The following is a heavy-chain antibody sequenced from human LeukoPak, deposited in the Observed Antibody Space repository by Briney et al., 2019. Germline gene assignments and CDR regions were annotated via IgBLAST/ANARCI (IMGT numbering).Heavy chain of an antibody. D-gene: IGHD1-26*01. Sequence: SETLSLTCTVSGGSISSSSYYWGWIRQPPGKGLEWIGSIYYSGSTYYNPSLKSRVTISVDTSKNQFSLKLSSVTAADTAVYYCARVKYSETYWGTLHFDYWSQGTLVTVSS. CDR3: ARVKYSETYWGTLHFDY. J-gene: IGHJ4*02. CDR2: IYYSGST. CDR1: GGSISSSSYY. V-gene: IGHV4-39*07.